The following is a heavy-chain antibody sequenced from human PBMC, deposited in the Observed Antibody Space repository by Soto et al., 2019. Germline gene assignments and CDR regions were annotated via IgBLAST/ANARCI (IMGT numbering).Heavy chain of an antibody. CDR2: INSRGGTT. D-gene: IGHD6-19*01. Sequence: GSLRLSCAASGFTFSSYAMSWVRQAPGKGLEWVSAINSRGGTTDYAAPVKGRFTISRDDSKNTLYLQMNSLKTEDTAVYYCTTAEYSSGWNNYWYFDLWGRGTLVTVSS. J-gene: IGHJ2*01. V-gene: IGHV3-15*01. CDR1: GFTFSSYA. CDR3: TTAEYSSGWNNYWYFDL.